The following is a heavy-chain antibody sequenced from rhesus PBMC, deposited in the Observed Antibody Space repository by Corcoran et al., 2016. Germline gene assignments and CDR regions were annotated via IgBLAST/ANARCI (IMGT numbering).Heavy chain of an antibody. V-gene: IGHV4S18*01. Sequence: QVQLQESGPGLVKPSETLSLTCAVSGVSISSSHWWNWIRQPPGKGLEGIGGIYSDTGSTNDNPTLKSRGTISKDTSQNQVSLKLNSVTAADTAVYYCASDPSNAVDFDYWGQGVLVSVSA. CDR3: ASDPSNAVDFDY. D-gene: IGHD4-23*01. CDR2: IYSDTGST. CDR1: GVSISSSHW. J-gene: IGHJ4*01.